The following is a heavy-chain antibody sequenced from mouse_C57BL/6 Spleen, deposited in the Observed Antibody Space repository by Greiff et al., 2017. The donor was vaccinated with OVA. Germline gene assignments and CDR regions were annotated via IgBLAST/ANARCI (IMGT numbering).Heavy chain of an antibody. V-gene: IGHV1-72*01. CDR2: IDPNSGGT. Sequence: QVQLQQPGAELVKPGASVKLSCKASGYTFTSYWMHWVKQRPGRGLEWIGRIDPNSGGTTYNEKFKSKATLTVDKPSSTAYMQLSSLTSEESAVDYGAREEDPTGFAYWGQGTLVTVSA. CDR3: AREEDPTGFAY. CDR1: GYTFTSYW. J-gene: IGHJ3*01.